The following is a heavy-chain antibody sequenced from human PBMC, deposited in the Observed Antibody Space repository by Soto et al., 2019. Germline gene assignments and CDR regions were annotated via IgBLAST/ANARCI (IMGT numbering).Heavy chain of an antibody. CDR2: TSIGGNT. Sequence: GGSLRLSCEASGFPFNTYAMTWFRQLPGMGLEWVSTTSIGGNTDFAESVRGRFSVSRDNSKNTLYLQMTNLRAEDAAIYFCAKDLRPGLVVPTKSGFDPWGQGTXVTVSS. J-gene: IGHJ5*02. D-gene: IGHD3-10*01. V-gene: IGHV3-23*01. CDR1: GFPFNTYA. CDR3: AKDLRPGLVVPTKSGFDP.